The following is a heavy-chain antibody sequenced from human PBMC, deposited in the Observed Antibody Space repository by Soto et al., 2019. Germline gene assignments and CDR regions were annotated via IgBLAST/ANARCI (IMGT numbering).Heavy chain of an antibody. CDR2: IKQDESEK. V-gene: IGHV3-7*03. Sequence: GGSLRLSCATSGFTFSSYWMSWVRQPPGKGLEWVATIKQDESEKYYVDSVKGRFTVSRDNAKNSLYLQMNTLRAEDTAVYYCARGDYFDRRFDYWGQGALVTVSS. CDR1: GFTFSSYW. D-gene: IGHD3-22*01. CDR3: ARGDYFDRRFDY. J-gene: IGHJ4*02.